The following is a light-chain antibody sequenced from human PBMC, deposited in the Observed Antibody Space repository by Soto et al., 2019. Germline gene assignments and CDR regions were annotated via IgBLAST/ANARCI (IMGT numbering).Light chain of an antibody. Sequence: EVVLTQSPGTLSLSPGERATLSCRASQSVSTSYIAWYQQKPGQAPRLLIYTASNRATGIPDRFRGSGSGTDFTLTISSLEPEDFAVYYCQQRSNWLRPFGQGSKVAIK. CDR3: QQRSNWLRP. CDR2: TAS. J-gene: IGKJ1*01. V-gene: IGKV3D-20*02. CDR1: QSVSTSY.